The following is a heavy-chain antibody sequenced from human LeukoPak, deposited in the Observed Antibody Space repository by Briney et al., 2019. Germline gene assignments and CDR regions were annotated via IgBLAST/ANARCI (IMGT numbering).Heavy chain of an antibody. J-gene: IGHJ4*02. CDR2: IFYSGST. D-gene: IGHD3-22*01. Sequence: PSETLSLTCTVSGGSISGYYWSWIRQPPGKGLEWIGYIFYSGSTNYNPSLKSRVTISVDTSKNQFSLKLSSVTAADTAVYYCARGRREYYYDNSGYFDCWGQGTLVTVSS. CDR3: ARGRREYYYDNSGYFDC. V-gene: IGHV4-59*01. CDR1: GGSISGYY.